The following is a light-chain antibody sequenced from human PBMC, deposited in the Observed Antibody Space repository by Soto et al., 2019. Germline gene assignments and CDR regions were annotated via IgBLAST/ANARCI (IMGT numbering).Light chain of an antibody. Sequence: DIQMTQSPSTLSAPVRDRVTIACRVSQGIGTWLAWYPQKPEKPPKVLIHRASHLDSGVPSRFSASGPGTEFSLTTHRPQADDFASHCCRQNHIYSCTLGQGTKVEIK. CDR1: QGIGTW. CDR2: RAS. J-gene: IGKJ1*01. V-gene: IGKV1-5*03. CDR3: RQNHIYSCT.